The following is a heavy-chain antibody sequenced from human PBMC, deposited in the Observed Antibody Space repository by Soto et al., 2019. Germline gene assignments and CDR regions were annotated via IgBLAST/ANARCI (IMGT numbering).Heavy chain of an antibody. J-gene: IGHJ6*04. V-gene: IGHV4-34*01. Sequence: SETLSLTCAGDGGSFSGYFWSWIRQPPGKGLEWIGEINHSGSTNYNPSLKSRVTISVDTSKKQFSLKLRSVTAADTAVYYCASRKWHGVVVAALIKVYGIDVWGK. CDR3: ASRKWHGVVVAALIKVYGIDV. CDR2: INHSGST. D-gene: IGHD2-2*01. CDR1: GGSFSGYF.